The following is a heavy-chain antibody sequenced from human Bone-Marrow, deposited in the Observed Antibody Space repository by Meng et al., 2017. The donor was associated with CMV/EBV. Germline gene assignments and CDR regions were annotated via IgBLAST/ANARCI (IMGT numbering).Heavy chain of an antibody. J-gene: IGHJ4*02. Sequence: GESLKISCVASGFIFSDYWMSWVRQAPGKGLEWVANIKQDGSTKNYGGTVKGRFTISRDNLRNSVYLQMNSLRDEDSAVYYCGRASGLGYWGQGTMVTVSS. D-gene: IGHD1-26*01. V-gene: IGHV3-7*01. CDR1: GFIFSDYW. CDR2: IKQDGSTK. CDR3: GRASGLGY.